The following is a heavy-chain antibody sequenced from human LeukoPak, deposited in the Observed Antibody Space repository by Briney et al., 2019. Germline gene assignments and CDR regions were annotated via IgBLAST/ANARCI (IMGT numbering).Heavy chain of an antibody. CDR1: GFTFSSYG. Sequence: GGSLRLSCAASGFTFSSYGMHWVRQAPGKGLEWVAVIWYDGSNKYYADSVKGRFTISRDNSKNTLYLQMNSLRAEDTAVYYCAKGYGSGRNYGMDVWGQGTTVTVSS. CDR2: IWYDGSNK. CDR3: AKGYGSGRNYGMDV. V-gene: IGHV3-33*06. J-gene: IGHJ6*02. D-gene: IGHD3-10*01.